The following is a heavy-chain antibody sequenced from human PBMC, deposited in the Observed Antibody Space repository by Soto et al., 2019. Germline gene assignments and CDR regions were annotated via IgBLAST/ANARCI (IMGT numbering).Heavy chain of an antibody. Sequence: ASVKVSCKASGYTFTSYGISWVRQAPGQGLEWMGWISAYNGNTNYAQKLQGRFTISRDNAKNSLYLQMNSLRIEDAAVYYCARNRDYAFDYWGRGTLVTVSS. CDR3: ARNRDYAFDY. CDR2: ISAYNGNT. V-gene: IGHV1-18*01. J-gene: IGHJ4*02. CDR1: GYTFTSYG. D-gene: IGHD4-17*01.